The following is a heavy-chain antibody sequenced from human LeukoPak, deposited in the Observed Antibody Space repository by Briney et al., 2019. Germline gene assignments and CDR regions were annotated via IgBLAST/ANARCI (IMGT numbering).Heavy chain of an antibody. Sequence: GGSLRLSCEVSGFTFSSYGMNWVRRAPGKGLEWVSYISSSSGTISYADSVKGRFTISRDNAKNSLYPQMNSLTAEDTAVYYCAREGYCNVTSCVLDSIDPWGQGTLVTVSS. CDR1: GFTFSSYG. D-gene: IGHD2-2*01. J-gene: IGHJ5*02. V-gene: IGHV3-48*04. CDR3: AREGYCNVTSCVLDSIDP. CDR2: ISSSSGTI.